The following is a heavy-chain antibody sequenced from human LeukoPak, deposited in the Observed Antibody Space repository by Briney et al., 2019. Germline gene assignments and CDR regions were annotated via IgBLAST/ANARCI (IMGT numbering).Heavy chain of an antibody. CDR2: IYYSGST. J-gene: IGHJ4*02. CDR1: GGSISSSNYY. CDR3: ARVADYYDSSGYYTHPIVD. D-gene: IGHD3-22*01. V-gene: IGHV4-39*07. Sequence: PSETLSLTCSVSGGSISSSNYYWGWIRRPPGKGLEWIGSIYYSGSTYYNPSLKSRVTISVDTSKNQFSLKLSSVTAAVTAVYYCARVADYYDSSGYYTHPIVDWGQGTLVTVSS.